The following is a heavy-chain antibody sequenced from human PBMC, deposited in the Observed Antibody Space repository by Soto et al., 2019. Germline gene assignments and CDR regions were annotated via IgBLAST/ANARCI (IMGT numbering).Heavy chain of an antibody. Sequence: ASVKVSCKASGYTFTGYYVHWVRQAPGQGLEWMGWINPNSGDTYLAQRFQGRVTMNRDTSIGTAYMELRGLTSDDTAEYYCAKGGAIVAAGTRVYLYDAMDVWGQGTTVTVSS. CDR3: AKGGAIVAAGTRVYLYDAMDV. D-gene: IGHD1-26*01. J-gene: IGHJ6*02. CDR1: GYTFTGYY. CDR2: INPNSGDT. V-gene: IGHV1-2*02.